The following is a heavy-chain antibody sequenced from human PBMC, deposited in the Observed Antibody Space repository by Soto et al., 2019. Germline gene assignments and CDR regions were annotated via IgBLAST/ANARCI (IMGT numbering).Heavy chain of an antibody. V-gene: IGHV4-34*01. Sequence: SETLSLTCAVYGGSFSGYYWSWIRQPPGKGLEWIGEINHSGSTNYNPSLKSRVTISVDTSKNQFSLKLSPVTAADTAVYYCARGAPYYYDSSGYIGYWGQGTLVTVSS. CDR3: ARGAPYYYDSSGYIGY. CDR2: INHSGST. D-gene: IGHD3-22*01. CDR1: GGSFSGYY. J-gene: IGHJ4*02.